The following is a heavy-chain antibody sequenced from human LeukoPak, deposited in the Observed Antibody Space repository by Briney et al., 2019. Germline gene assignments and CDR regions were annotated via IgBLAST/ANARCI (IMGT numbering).Heavy chain of an antibody. J-gene: IGHJ3*02. Sequence: GGSLRLSCAASGFTFDDYAMHWVRQAPGKGLEWVSGISWNSGSIGYADSVKGRFTISRDNAKNSLYLQMNSLRAEDTALYYCAKSVGSGWKEDAFDIWGQGTMVTVSS. CDR3: AKSVGSGWKEDAFDI. CDR2: ISWNSGSI. V-gene: IGHV3-9*01. D-gene: IGHD6-19*01. CDR1: GFTFDDYA.